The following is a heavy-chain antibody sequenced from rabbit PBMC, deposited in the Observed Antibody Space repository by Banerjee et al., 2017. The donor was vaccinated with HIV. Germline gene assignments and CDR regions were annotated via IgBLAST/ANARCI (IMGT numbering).Heavy chain of an antibody. CDR1: GIDFSSSYW. CDR3: ARGRWAGYVGYVVVGYCTL. D-gene: IGHD6-1*01. Sequence: QQQLEASGGGLVKPGGTLTLTCKASGIDFSSSYWICWVRQAPGKGLEWNACIDAVSSGSSYYASWARGRFTISKTSSSLLTLQMSSLTVADTATYFCARGRWAGYVGYVVVGYCTLWGQWTRVTVS. J-gene: IGHJ4*01. CDR2: IDAVSSGSS. V-gene: IGHV1S45*01.